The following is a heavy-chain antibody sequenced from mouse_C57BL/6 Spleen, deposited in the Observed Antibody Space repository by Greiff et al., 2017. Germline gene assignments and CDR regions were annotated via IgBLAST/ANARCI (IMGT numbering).Heavy chain of an antibody. J-gene: IGHJ4*01. CDR1: GYTFTSYW. CDR2: IDPSDSYT. CDR3: ARRPPEDYAMDY. V-gene: IGHV1-69*01. Sequence: QVQLQQPGAELVMPGASVKLSCKASGYTFTSYWMHWVKQRPGQGLEWIGEIDPSDSYTNYNQKFKGKSTLTVDKSSSTAYMQLSSLTSEDSAVYYCARRPPEDYAMDYWGQGTSVTVSS.